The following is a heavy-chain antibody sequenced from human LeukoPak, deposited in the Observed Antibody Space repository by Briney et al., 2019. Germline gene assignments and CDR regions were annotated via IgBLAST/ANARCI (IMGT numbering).Heavy chain of an antibody. CDR2: IVVGSGNT. Sequence: TSVKVSCKASGFTFSSSAVQWVRQARGQRLEWIGWIVVGSGNTKYAQKFQERVTITRDMSTSTAYMELSSLRSEDTAVYYCAADGAVPDAFGIWGQGTIVTVSS. CDR1: GFTFSSSA. CDR3: AADGAVPDAFGI. V-gene: IGHV1-58*01. J-gene: IGHJ3*02.